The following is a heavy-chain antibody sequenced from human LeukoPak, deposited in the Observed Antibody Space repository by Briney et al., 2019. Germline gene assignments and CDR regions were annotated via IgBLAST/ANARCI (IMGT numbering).Heavy chain of an antibody. CDR3: ARRAAALDS. J-gene: IGHJ4*02. CDR2: FHHSGNT. V-gene: IGHV4-59*12. CDR1: GASISRYY. D-gene: IGHD6-13*01. Sequence: SETLSLTCSVSGASISRYYWSWIRQPPGKGLEWIGYFHHSGNTNYSPSLSSRITMSVDTSKNQFSLRLNSVTAADMAIYYCARRAAALDSWGQGTLVTVSS.